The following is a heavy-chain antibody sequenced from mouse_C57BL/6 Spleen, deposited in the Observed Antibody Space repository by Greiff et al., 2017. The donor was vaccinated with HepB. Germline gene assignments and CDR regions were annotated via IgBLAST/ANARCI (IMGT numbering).Heavy chain of an antibody. CDR1: GYSFTGYY. J-gene: IGHJ4*01. CDR2: INPSTGGT. V-gene: IGHV1-42*01. Sequence: EVKLMESGPELVKPGASVKISCKASGYSFTGYYMNWVKQSPEKSLEWIGEINPSTGGTTYNQKFKAKATLTVDKSSSTAYMQLKSLTSEDSAVYYCARSDYWRLYAMDYWGQGTSVTVSS. CDR3: ARSDYWRLYAMDY. D-gene: IGHD1-1*01.